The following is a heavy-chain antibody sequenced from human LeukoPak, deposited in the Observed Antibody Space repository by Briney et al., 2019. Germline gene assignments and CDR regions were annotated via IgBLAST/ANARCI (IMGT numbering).Heavy chain of an antibody. D-gene: IGHD6-13*01. CDR3: ARGGHSSSWYVNYYYYYMDV. CDR2: MNPNSGNT. J-gene: IGHJ6*03. Sequence: ASVKVCCKASGYTFTSYDINWVRQATGQGLEWMGWMNPNSGNTGYAQKFQGRVTMTRNTSISTAYMELSSLRSEDTAVYYCARGGHSSSWYVNYYYYYMDVWGKGTTVTISS. V-gene: IGHV1-8*01. CDR1: GYTFTSYD.